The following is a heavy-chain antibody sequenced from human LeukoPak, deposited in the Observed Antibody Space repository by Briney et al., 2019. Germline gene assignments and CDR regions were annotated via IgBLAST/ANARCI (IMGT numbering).Heavy chain of an antibody. CDR2: IYPGDSDT. V-gene: IGHV5-51*01. CDR1: GYSFTSYW. D-gene: IGHD3-22*01. J-gene: IGHJ4*02. Sequence: GESLKTSCKGSGYSFTSYWIGWVRQMPGKGLEWMGIIYPGDSDTRYSPSFQGQVTISADKSISTAYLQWSSLKAPDTAMYYCARSEGHYDSSGYWISYFNYWGQGTLVTVSS. CDR3: ARSEGHYDSSGYWISYFNY.